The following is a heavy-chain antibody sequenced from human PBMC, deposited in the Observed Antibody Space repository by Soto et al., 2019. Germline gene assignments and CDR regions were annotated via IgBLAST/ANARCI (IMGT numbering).Heavy chain of an antibody. D-gene: IGHD5-12*01. Sequence: SETLSLTCTVSGGSISSYYWSWIRQPPGKGLEWIGYIYYSGSTNYNPSLKSRVTISVDTSKNQFSLKLSSVTAADTAVYYCVRDRKFSGYDTYYYYYYGMDVWGQGTTVTVSS. CDR2: IYYSGST. CDR3: VRDRKFSGYDTYYYYYYGMDV. CDR1: GGSISSYY. V-gene: IGHV4-59*01. J-gene: IGHJ6*02.